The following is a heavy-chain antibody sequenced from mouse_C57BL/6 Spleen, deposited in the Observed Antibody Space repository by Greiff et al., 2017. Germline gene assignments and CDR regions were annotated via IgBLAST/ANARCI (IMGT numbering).Heavy chain of an antibody. J-gene: IGHJ4*01. Sequence: EVQLQQSGPELVKPGASVKISCKASGYSFTGYYMNWVKQSPEKSLEWIGEINPSTGGTTYNQKFKAKATLTVDKSSSTAYMQLKSLTSEDSAVYYCARSLYDYDVGYAMDYWGQGTSVTVSS. CDR3: ARSLYDYDVGYAMDY. CDR1: GYSFTGYY. CDR2: INPSTGGT. D-gene: IGHD2-4*01. V-gene: IGHV1-42*01.